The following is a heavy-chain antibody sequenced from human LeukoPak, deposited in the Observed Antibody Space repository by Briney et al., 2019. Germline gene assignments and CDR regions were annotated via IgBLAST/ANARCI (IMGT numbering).Heavy chain of an antibody. D-gene: IGHD3-10*01. J-gene: IGHJ4*02. V-gene: IGHV3-23*01. CDR3: AKDYFSGN. CDR2: LSGSGVNT. Sequence: PGGSLRLSCAASGFTFNSYAMSWVRQAPGKGLEWVSTLSGSGVNTYYADSVKGRFTISRDNSKNTLYLQMNSLRAEDTAVYYCAKDYFSGNWGQGTLVTVSS. CDR1: GFTFNSYA.